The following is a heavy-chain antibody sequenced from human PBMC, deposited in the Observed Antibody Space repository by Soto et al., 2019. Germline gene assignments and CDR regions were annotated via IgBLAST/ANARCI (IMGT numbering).Heavy chain of an antibody. CDR3: ARMGIVGATTLDY. Sequence: SETLSLTCAVCGYSISNTNWWGWIQQPPGKGLEWIGYIYYSGSTYYNPSLKSRVTMSVDTSKNQFSLKLSSVTAVDTAVYYCARMGIVGATTLDYWGQGTLVTVSS. CDR1: GYSISNTNW. D-gene: IGHD1-26*01. J-gene: IGHJ4*02. CDR2: IYYSGST. V-gene: IGHV4-28*01.